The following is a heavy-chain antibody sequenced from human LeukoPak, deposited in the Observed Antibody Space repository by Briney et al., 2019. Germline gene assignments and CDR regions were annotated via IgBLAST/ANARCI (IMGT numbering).Heavy chain of an antibody. CDR3: ARPSSSWYLDAFDI. V-gene: IGHV3-7*01. CDR1: GFTFSSYW. Sequence: PGGSLRLSCAASGFTFSSYWMSWVRQAPGKGLEWVANIKQDGSEKYYVDSVKGRFTISRDNAKNSLYLQMNSLRAEDTAVYYCARPSSSWYLDAFDIWGQGTMVTVSS. D-gene: IGHD6-13*01. CDR2: IKQDGSEK. J-gene: IGHJ3*02.